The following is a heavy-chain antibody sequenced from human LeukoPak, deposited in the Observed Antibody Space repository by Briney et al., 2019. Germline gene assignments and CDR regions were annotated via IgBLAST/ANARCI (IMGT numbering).Heavy chain of an antibody. D-gene: IGHD3-22*01. CDR2: ISYDGSNK. J-gene: IGHJ3*02. Sequence: PGGSLRLSCAASGFTFSSYAMHWVRQAPGKGLEWVAVISYDGSNKYYADSVKGRFTISRDNSKNTLYLQMNSLRAEDTAVYYCARDHYPTYYYDSSQNAFDIWGQGTMVTVSS. V-gene: IGHV3-30-3*01. CDR3: ARDHYPTYYYDSSQNAFDI. CDR1: GFTFSSYA.